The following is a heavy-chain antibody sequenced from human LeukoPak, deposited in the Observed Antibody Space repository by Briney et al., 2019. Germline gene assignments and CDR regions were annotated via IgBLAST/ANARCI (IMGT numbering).Heavy chain of an antibody. V-gene: IGHV1-69*13. CDR2: IIPIFGTA. CDR1: GGTFSSYA. J-gene: IGHJ4*02. Sequence: GASVKVSCKASGGTFSSYAISWVRQAPGQGIEWMGGIIPIFGTANYAQKFQGRVTITADESTSTAYMDLSSLRSEDTAVYYCARGVSTGYCSSTSCFSFDYWGQGTLVTVSS. CDR3: ARGVSTGYCSSTSCFSFDY. D-gene: IGHD2-2*01.